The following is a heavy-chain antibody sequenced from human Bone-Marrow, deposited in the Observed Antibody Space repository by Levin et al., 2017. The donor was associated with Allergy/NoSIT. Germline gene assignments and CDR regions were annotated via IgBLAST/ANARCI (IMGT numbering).Heavy chain of an antibody. CDR2: IHDSGST. CDR3: AGGWAPAGDSDASFNY. D-gene: IGHD2-21*02. Sequence: PSETLSLTCTVSGGSISTYFWHWIRQSPGKGPEWIGYIHDSGSTKYNPSLKSRVTISLDTSTNQFSLRLSSVTATDTAVYYCAGGWAPAGDSDASFNYWGQGTLVTVSS. CDR1: GGSISTYF. V-gene: IGHV4-59*01. J-gene: IGHJ4*02.